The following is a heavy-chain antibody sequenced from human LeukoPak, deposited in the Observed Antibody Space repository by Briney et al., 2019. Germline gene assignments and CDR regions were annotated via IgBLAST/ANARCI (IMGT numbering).Heavy chain of an antibody. J-gene: IGHJ4*02. Sequence: SETLSLTCTVSGGSISSSSYYWGWIRQPPGKGLEWIGSIYYSGSTYYNPSLKSRVTLSVDTSKNQFSLKLSSVTAADTAVYYCASTGYSSARGKGIFDYWGQGTLVTVSS. CDR3: ASTGYSSARGKGIFDY. CDR2: IYYSGST. V-gene: IGHV4-39*01. CDR1: GGSISSSSYY. D-gene: IGHD6-19*01.